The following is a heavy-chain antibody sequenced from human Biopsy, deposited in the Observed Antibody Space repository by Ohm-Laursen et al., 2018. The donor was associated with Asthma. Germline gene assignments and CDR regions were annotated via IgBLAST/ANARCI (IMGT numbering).Heavy chain of an antibody. V-gene: IGHV3-30*03. CDR3: ASQSSGPDFWSGYYYFDY. Sequence: SLRLSCAASGFTFSSYGMHWVRQAPGKGLEWGAVISYDGRNKYYADSVKGRFTISRDNSKNTLYLQMNSLRAEDTAVYYCASQSSGPDFWSGYYYFDYWGQGTLVTVSS. CDR1: GFTFSSYG. D-gene: IGHD3-3*01. J-gene: IGHJ4*02. CDR2: ISYDGRNK.